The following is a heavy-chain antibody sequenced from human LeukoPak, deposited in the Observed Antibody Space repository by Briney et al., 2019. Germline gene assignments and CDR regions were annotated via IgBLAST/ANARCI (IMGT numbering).Heavy chain of an antibody. CDR3: ARGAKTYYYDSSGYYLFDY. V-gene: IGHV1-69*13. D-gene: IGHD3-22*01. J-gene: IGHJ4*02. Sequence: SVKVSCKASGGTFSSYAISWVRQAPGQGLEWMGGIIPIFGTANYAQKFQGRVTITADESTSTAYMELSSLRSEDTAVYYCARGAKTYYYDSSGYYLFDYWGQGTLVTVSS. CDR1: GGTFSSYA. CDR2: IIPIFGTA.